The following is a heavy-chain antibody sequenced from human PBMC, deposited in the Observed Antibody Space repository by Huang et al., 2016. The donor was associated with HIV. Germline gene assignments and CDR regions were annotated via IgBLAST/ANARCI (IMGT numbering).Heavy chain of an antibody. CDR2: FYSGVNT. J-gene: IGHJ4*02. Sequence: EVQLVESGGGLIQPGGHLRLSCAAAGFTVTRNYMNWVRHAPGKGREWVSIFYSGVNTLYTDSVKGRFTISRDNSSITLSLQMNSLRAEDTAVYYCASAIGWSYSFDYWGQGTLVTVSS. V-gene: IGHV3-53*01. D-gene: IGHD6-19*01. CDR3: ASAIGWSYSFDY. CDR1: GFTVTRNY.